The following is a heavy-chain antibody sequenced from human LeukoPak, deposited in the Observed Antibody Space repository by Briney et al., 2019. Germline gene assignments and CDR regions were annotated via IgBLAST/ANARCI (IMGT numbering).Heavy chain of an antibody. Sequence: PSETLSLTCTVSGGSISSYYWSWIRQPPGKGLEWIGYIYYSGSTNYNPSLKSRVTISVDTSKNQFSLKLSSVTAADTAVYYCAREGGHYYGSGSFDNCFDPWGQGTLVTVSS. CDR1: GGSISSYY. CDR2: IYYSGST. CDR3: AREGGHYYGSGSFDNCFDP. J-gene: IGHJ5*02. V-gene: IGHV4-59*01. D-gene: IGHD3-10*01.